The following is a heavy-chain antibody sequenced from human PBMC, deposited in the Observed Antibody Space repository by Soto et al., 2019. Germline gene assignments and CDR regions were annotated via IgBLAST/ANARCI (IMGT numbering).Heavy chain of an antibody. V-gene: IGHV1-69*06. CDR3: ASNPIAVAGTQVYYYYYGMDG. Sequence: VSRTDSGGTFSIDAISWVPRAQGQVLEWRGGIIPIFGTANYAQKFQGRVTITADKSTSTAYMELSSLRSEDTAVYYCASNPIAVAGTQVYYYYYGMDGWGQGTTVTVS. CDR2: IIPIFGTA. J-gene: IGHJ6*02. D-gene: IGHD6-19*01. CDR1: GGTFSIDA.